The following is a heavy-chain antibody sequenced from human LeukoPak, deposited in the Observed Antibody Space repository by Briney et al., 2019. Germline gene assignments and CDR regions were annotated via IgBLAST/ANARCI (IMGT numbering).Heavy chain of an antibody. CDR1: GYTFTSYG. V-gene: IGHV1-18*01. Sequence: ASVKVSCKASGYTFTSYGISWVRQAPGQGLEWMGWISAYNGNTNYAQTLQGRVTMTTDTSTSTAYMELRSLRSNDTAVYYCARDGRGPDENWFDPWGQGTLVTVSS. CDR2: ISAYNGNT. J-gene: IGHJ5*02. D-gene: IGHD3-10*01. CDR3: ARDGRGPDENWFDP.